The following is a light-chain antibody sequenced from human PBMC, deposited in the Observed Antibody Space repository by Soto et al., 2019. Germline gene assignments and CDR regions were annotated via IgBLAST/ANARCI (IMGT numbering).Light chain of an antibody. CDR2: DAS. Sequence: IVLPQSPDTLSLSPGERATLSCRASQSVNNYLAWYQQKPGQAPRLLIYDASNRATGIPARFSGSGSGTDFTLTISSIEPEDFAVYYCQRPRSSITFGQGTRLEIK. CDR3: QRPRSSIT. J-gene: IGKJ5*01. V-gene: IGKV3-11*01. CDR1: QSVNNY.